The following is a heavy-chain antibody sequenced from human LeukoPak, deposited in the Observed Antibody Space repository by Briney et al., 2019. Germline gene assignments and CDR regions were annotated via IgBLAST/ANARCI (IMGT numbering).Heavy chain of an antibody. CDR3: GRELSLGMVWGIYRGDEDAFDI. CDR2: IYTSGST. J-gene: IGHJ3*02. Sequence: SQTLSLTCTVSGGSISSGSYYWSWIRQPAGKGLEWIGRIYTSGSTNYNPSLKSRVTISVDTSKNQFALKLSSVTAADTAVYYWGRELSLGMVWGIYRGDEDAFDIWGQGTMVTVSS. CDR1: GGSISSGSYY. V-gene: IGHV4-61*02. D-gene: IGHD3-16*01.